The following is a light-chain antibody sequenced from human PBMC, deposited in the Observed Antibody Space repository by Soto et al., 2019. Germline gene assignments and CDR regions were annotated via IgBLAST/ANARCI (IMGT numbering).Light chain of an antibody. J-gene: IGKJ1*01. CDR2: AAS. CDR1: QSIRSY. Sequence: DIPMTQSPSSLSASVGDRVTITCRASQSIRSYLNWYQQKPGKAPNLLIYAASILQSGVPSRFSGSGSGTDFTLTISSVQPEDFATYFCQQSDSTPWTFGQGTKVAIK. V-gene: IGKV1-39*01. CDR3: QQSDSTPWT.